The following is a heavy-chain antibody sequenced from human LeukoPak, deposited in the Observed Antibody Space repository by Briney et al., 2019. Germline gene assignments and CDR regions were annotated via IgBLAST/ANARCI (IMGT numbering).Heavy chain of an antibody. CDR1: GGSFSGYY. CDR3: ARHVGIAARPDY. Sequence: SETLSLTCAVYGGSFSGYYWSWIRQPPGKGLEWIGYIYYSGSTNYNPSLKSRVTISVDTSKNQFSLKLSSVTAADTAVYYCARHVGIAARPDYWGQGTLVTVSS. V-gene: IGHV4-59*08. J-gene: IGHJ4*02. D-gene: IGHD6-6*01. CDR2: IYYSGST.